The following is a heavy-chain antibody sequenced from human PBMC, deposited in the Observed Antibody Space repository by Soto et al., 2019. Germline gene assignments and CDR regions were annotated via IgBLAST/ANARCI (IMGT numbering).Heavy chain of an antibody. D-gene: IGHD3-10*01. Sequence: PSETLSLTCYVSGASISIGTDYWGWVRQSPGKGLEWIGNIHYSGRTNYPPSHKSRVIISVATSKNKFSLKLSSVTAADTAVYYCAREPHTPFYGSGSYRQLYYFDYWGQGTLVTVSS. V-gene: IGHV4-39*07. CDR3: AREPHTPFYGSGSYRQLYYFDY. J-gene: IGHJ4*02. CDR2: IHYSGRT. CDR1: GASISIGTDY.